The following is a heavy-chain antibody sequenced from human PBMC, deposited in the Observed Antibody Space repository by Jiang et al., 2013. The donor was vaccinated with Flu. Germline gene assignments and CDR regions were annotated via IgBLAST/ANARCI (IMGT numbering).Heavy chain of an antibody. CDR1: GFSLSTSGMR. CDR2: IDWDDDK. V-gene: IGHV2-70*04. J-gene: IGHJ3*02. Sequence: PTQTLTLTCTFSGFSLSTSGMRVSWIRQPPGKALEWLARIDWDDDKFYSTSLKTRLTISKDTSKNQVVLTMTNMDPVDTATYYCVHSLLPTVTTATTSDAFDIWGQGTMVTVSS. D-gene: IGHD4-17*01. CDR3: VHSLLPTVTTATTSDAFDI.